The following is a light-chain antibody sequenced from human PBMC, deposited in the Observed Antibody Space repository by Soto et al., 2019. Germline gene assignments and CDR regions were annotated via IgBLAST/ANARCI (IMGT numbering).Light chain of an antibody. Sequence: EVVLTQSPGTLSLSPGESATLSCRASQSVSSNYLAGYQQKPGQAPRLLIYGVSTRATGIPDRFSGSGSGTDFSLTISRLEPEDFALYYCQQYFTSPLTFGGGTMVEIK. CDR3: QQYFTSPLT. CDR1: QSVSSNY. CDR2: GVS. J-gene: IGKJ4*01. V-gene: IGKV3-20*01.